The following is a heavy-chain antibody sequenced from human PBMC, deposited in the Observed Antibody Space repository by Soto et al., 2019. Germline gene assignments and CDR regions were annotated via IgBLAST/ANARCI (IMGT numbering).Heavy chain of an antibody. D-gene: IGHD2-15*01. V-gene: IGHV2-5*02. J-gene: IGHJ4*02. CDR2: VYWDDDK. CDR1: GFSISADGVG. Sequence: QITLKESGPSLVKPTQTLTLTCSCSGFSISADGVGVGWIRQPPGKALEWLAIVYWDDDKRYSPSLKSRLTITMDTSRNQAARTTTHVDSVKTGTYSCPHSRRSASWSGANCYRFESWGQGTLLTVS. CDR3: PHSRRSASWSGANCYRFES.